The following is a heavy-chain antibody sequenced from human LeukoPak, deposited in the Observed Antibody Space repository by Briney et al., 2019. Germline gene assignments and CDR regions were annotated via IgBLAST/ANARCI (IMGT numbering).Heavy chain of an antibody. V-gene: IGHV3-74*01. CDR1: GFTFSSYW. Sequence: PGGSLRLSCAASGFTFSSYWMHWVRQAPGKGLVWVSRINTDGSSTSYADSVKGRFTISRDNVKNTLYLQMNSLRAEDTAVYYCARGGYYYDSSGPDAFDIWGQGTMVTVSS. CDR2: INTDGSST. J-gene: IGHJ3*02. CDR3: ARGGYYYDSSGPDAFDI. D-gene: IGHD3-22*01.